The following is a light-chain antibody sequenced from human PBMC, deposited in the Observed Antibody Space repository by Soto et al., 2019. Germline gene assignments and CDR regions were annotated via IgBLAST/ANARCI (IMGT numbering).Light chain of an antibody. V-gene: IGKV1-5*03. CDR1: QTIRRW. CDR3: QQYNSVST. CDR2: EAS. J-gene: IGKJ1*01. Sequence: DIQMTQSPSTLSASVGDRVTITCHASQTIRRWLAWYQQKPGKAPKLLIYEASTLESGVPSRFSGSGSGTDFTLTISSLPDDFATYYCQQYNSVSTFGQGTRVDIK.